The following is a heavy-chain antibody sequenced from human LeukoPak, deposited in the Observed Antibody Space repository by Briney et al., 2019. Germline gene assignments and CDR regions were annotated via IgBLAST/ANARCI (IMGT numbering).Heavy chain of an antibody. Sequence: GESLKISCKGSGHSFTSYWIGWVRQMPGKGLEWMGIIYPGDSDTRYSPSFQGQVTISADKSISTAYLQWSSLKASDTAMYYCARPASAHVVNDAFDIWGQGTMVTVSS. V-gene: IGHV5-51*01. CDR1: GHSFTSYW. D-gene: IGHD4-23*01. J-gene: IGHJ3*02. CDR2: IYPGDSDT. CDR3: ARPASAHVVNDAFDI.